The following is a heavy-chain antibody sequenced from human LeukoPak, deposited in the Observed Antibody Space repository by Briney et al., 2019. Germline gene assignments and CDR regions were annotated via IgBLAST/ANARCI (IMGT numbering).Heavy chain of an antibody. CDR2: ISSSGTTI. CDR3: ARIDFWMGMDV. D-gene: IGHD3-3*01. Sequence: GGSLRLSCAASGFTFSDYYMSWIRQAPGKGLEWVSYISSSGTTIYYADSVKGRFTISRDDAKNSLFLQMNSLRAEDTAVYYCARIDFWMGMDVWGKGTTVTVSS. CDR1: GFTFSDYY. V-gene: IGHV3-11*04. J-gene: IGHJ6*04.